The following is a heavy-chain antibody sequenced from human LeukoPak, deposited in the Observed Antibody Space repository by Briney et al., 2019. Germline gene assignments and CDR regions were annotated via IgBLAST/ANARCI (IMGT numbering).Heavy chain of an antibody. V-gene: IGHV3-30*03. CDR1: GFTFSSYG. CDR3: AGKAYYYDSSGYYWPWYFDL. J-gene: IGHJ2*01. CDR2: ISYDGSNK. D-gene: IGHD3-22*01. Sequence: PGRSLRLSCAASGFTFSSYGMHWVRQAPGKGLEWVAVISYDGSNKYYADSVKGRFTISRDNSKNTLYLQMNSLRAEDTAVYYCAGKAYYYDSSGYYWPWYFDLWGRGTLVTVSS.